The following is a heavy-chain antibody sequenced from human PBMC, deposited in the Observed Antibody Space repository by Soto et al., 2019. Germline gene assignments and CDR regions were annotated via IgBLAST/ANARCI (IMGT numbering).Heavy chain of an antibody. D-gene: IGHD2-2*01. CDR1: GGTFSSYA. CDR2: IIPIFGTA. J-gene: IGHJ6*02. CDR3: ARGFLPFTAAMGYYYYGIDV. Sequence: QVQLVQSGAEVKKPGSSVKVSCKASGGTFSSYAISWVRQAPGQGLEWMGGIIPIFGTANYGQKFQGRVTITADESTRTAYMELSSLRSEDTAVYYCARGFLPFTAAMGYYYYGIDVGGQGTMVTVAS. V-gene: IGHV1-69*01.